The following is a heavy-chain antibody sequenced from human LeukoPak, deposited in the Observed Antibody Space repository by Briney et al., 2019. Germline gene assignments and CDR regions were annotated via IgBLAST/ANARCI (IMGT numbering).Heavy chain of an antibody. V-gene: IGHV3-9*01. CDR3: AKYLSVAGTSPWDY. D-gene: IGHD6-19*01. Sequence: PGGSLRLSCAASGFTFDDYAMHWVRQAPGKGLEWVSGISWNSGSIGYADSVKGRFTISRDNSKNTLYLQMNSLRAEDTAVYYCAKYLSVAGTSPWDYWGQGTLVTVSS. CDR1: GFTFDDYA. CDR2: ISWNSGSI. J-gene: IGHJ4*02.